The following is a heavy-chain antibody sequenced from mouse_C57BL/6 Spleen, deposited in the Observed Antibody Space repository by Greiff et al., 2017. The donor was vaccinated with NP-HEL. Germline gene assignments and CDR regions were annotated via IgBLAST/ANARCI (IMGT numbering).Heavy chain of an antibody. CDR3: ARGGSLDY. CDR1: GYTFTSYW. CDR2: IYPSDSET. Sequence: QVQLKQPGAELVRPGSSVKLSCKASGYTFTSYWMDWVKQRPGQGLEWIGNIYPSDSETHYNQKFKDKATLTVDKSSSTAYMQLSSLTSEDSAVYYCARGGSLDYWGQGTTLTVSS. V-gene: IGHV1-61*01. J-gene: IGHJ2*01.